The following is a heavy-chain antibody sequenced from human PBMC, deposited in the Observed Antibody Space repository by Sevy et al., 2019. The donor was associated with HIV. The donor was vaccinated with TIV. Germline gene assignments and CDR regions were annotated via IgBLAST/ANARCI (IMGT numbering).Heavy chain of an antibody. Sequence: GGSLRLSCAASGFTFSIYNMNWVRQASGAGLEWVSSISGSGGSVNYAVSVKGRFTISRNTARDSLYLQINSLTAEVTALYYCARCDCRDNRWRAFDYWGQGTLVTVSS. CDR1: GFTFSIYN. V-gene: IGHV3-21*01. CDR3: ARCDCRDNRWRAFDY. CDR2: ISGSGGSV. J-gene: IGHJ4*02. D-gene: IGHD3-22*01.